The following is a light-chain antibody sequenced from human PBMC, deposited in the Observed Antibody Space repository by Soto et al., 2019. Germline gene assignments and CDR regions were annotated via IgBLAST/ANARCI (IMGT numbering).Light chain of an antibody. CDR1: QSVSNS. J-gene: IGKJ1*01. V-gene: IGKV3-11*01. CDR2: DAS. Sequence: EIVLTQSPATLSLSPGERVTLSCRASQSVSNSLAWYQQKPGQAPRLLIYDASNRAAGVPARFSGSGSGTDFTLTISDVEPEDFAVYYCHQRQSWPRTFGQGTKVDIK. CDR3: HQRQSWPRT.